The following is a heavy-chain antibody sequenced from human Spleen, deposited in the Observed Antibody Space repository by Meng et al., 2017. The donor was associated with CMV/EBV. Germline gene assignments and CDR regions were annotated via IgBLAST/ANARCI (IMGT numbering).Heavy chain of an antibody. J-gene: IGHJ6*02. CDR1: GGSISSSSYY. CDR3: ARVLSSYYGMDV. Sequence: SETLSLTCTVSGGSISSSSYYWGWIRQPPGKGLEWIGSIYYSGSTYYNPSLKSRVNMSIATSENQFSLRLRSVTAADTAVYYCARVLSSYYGMDVWGQGTTVTVSS. V-gene: IGHV4-39*07. CDR2: IYYSGST. D-gene: IGHD2-15*01.